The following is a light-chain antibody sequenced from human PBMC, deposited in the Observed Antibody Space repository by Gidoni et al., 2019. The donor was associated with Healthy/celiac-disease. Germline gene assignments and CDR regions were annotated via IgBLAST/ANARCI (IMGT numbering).Light chain of an antibody. CDR2: GAS. CDR1: QSVSSK. J-gene: IGKJ1*01. V-gene: IGKV3-15*01. CDR3: QQYNNWPTWT. Sequence: DIVMTQSPATLSVSPGERATLSCRASQSVSSKLAWYQQKPGQAPRLLIYGASTRATGIPARFSGSGSGTEFTLTISSLQSEDVAVYYCQQYNNWPTWTFGQGTKVEIK.